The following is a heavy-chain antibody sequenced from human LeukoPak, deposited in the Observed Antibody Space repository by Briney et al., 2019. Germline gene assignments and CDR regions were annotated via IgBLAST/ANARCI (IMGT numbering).Heavy chain of an antibody. V-gene: IGHV3-21*01. D-gene: IGHD5-12*01. CDR3: ARGALRMVATGSDY. CDR1: GFTFSSYS. Sequence: GGSLRLSCAASGFTFSSYSMNWVRQAPGKGLEWVSSISSSSSYIYYADSVKGRFTISRDNAKNSLYLQMNSLRAEDTAVYYCARGALRMVATGSDYWGQGTLATVSS. J-gene: IGHJ4*02. CDR2: ISSSSSYI.